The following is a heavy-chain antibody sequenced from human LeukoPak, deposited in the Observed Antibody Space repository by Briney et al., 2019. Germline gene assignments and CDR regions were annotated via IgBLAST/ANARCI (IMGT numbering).Heavy chain of an antibody. D-gene: IGHD5-24*01. J-gene: IGHJ3*02. CDR3: ARRSVGGYNPLGAFDI. V-gene: IGHV5-51*01. CDR1: GYSFTSDW. CDR2: SYPGDSDT. Sequence: KGGESLKISCKGAGYSFTSDWICWVRPMRGKVLEWMGISYPGDSDTRYSPSFQGQVTISADKSIRTAYLQWSSLKASDTTMYYCARRSVGGYNPLGAFDIWGQGTMVTVSS.